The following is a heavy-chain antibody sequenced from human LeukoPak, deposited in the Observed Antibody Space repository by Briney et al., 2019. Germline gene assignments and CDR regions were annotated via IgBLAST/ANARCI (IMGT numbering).Heavy chain of an antibody. CDR2: MNPNSGNT. Sequence: EASVKVSCKASGYTFTSYDINWVRQATGQGLEWMGWMNPNSGNTGYAQKFQGRVTMTRNTSISTAYMELSSLRSEDTAVYYCARERVYYYGSGSYEADYWGQGTLVTVSS. CDR1: GYTFTSYD. V-gene: IGHV1-8*01. CDR3: ARERVYYYGSGSYEADY. D-gene: IGHD3-10*01. J-gene: IGHJ4*02.